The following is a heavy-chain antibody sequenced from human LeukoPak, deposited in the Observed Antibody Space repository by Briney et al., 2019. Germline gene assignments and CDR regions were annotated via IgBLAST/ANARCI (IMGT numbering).Heavy chain of an antibody. D-gene: IGHD2-2*01. Sequence: GRSLRLSWAASGFTVDDYAMHWDRQAPGKGLEWVAGISWNSGSIGYADSVKGRFTISRDNAKNSLYLQMNSLRAEDTALYYCAKGYCSSTSCYPGGYWGQGTLVTVSS. V-gene: IGHV3-9*01. CDR2: ISWNSGSI. J-gene: IGHJ4*02. CDR3: AKGYCSSTSCYPGGY. CDR1: GFTVDDYA.